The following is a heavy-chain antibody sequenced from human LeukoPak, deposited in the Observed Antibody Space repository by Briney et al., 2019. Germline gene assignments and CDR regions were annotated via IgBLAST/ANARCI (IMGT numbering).Heavy chain of an antibody. CDR1: GFTFSSYA. CDR3: AKDGAVVFYYYYYYMDV. Sequence: PGGSLRLSCAASGFTFSSYAMSWVRQAPGKGLEWVSAISGSGGSTYYADSVKGRFTISRDNSKNTLYLQMNSLRAEDTAVYYCAKDGAVVFYYYYYYMDVWGKGTTVTVSS. D-gene: IGHD6-19*01. CDR2: ISGSGGST. V-gene: IGHV3-23*01. J-gene: IGHJ6*03.